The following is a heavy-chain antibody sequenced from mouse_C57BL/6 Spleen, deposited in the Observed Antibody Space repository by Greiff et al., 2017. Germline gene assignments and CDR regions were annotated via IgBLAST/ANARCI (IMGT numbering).Heavy chain of an antibody. D-gene: IGHD4-1*01. Sequence: DVKLVESGGGLVKPGGSLKLSCAASGFTFSDYGMHWVRQAPEKGLEWVAYISSGSSTIYYADTVKGRFTISRDNAKNTLFLQMTSLRSEDTAMYYCARHWDWYFDVWGTGTTVTVSS. CDR1: GFTFSDYG. CDR2: ISSGSSTI. V-gene: IGHV5-17*01. CDR3: ARHWDWYFDV. J-gene: IGHJ1*03.